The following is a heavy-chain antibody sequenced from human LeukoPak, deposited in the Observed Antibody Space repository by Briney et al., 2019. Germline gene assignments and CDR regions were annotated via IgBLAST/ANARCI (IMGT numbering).Heavy chain of an antibody. J-gene: IGHJ3*02. V-gene: IGHV4-4*07. D-gene: IGHD6-13*01. CDR1: GDSISSYY. CDR3: ARDQQLDGSSAFDI. CDR2: ISTSGNI. Sequence: PSETLSLTCTVSGDSISSYYWSWIRQPAGKGLEWIGHISTSGNIDYNPSLKSRVTMSVDTSKNQFSLKLSSVTAADTAVYYCARDQQLDGSSAFDIWGQGTMVTVSS.